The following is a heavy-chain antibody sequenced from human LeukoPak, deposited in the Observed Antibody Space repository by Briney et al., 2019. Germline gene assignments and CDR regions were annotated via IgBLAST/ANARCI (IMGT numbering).Heavy chain of an antibody. CDR3: ARGSVMITSGGVIALDAFDI. CDR1: GGSFTIYY. J-gene: IGHJ3*02. V-gene: IGHV4-34*01. CDR2: INHSGGT. Sequence: SETLSLTCAVYGGSFTIYYWSWIRQPPGKGLEWIGEINHSGGTNYNPSLKSRVTISVDTTKNQFSLKLSSVTAADTAVYYCARGSVMITSGGVIALDAFDIWGQGTMVTVPS. D-gene: IGHD3-16*02.